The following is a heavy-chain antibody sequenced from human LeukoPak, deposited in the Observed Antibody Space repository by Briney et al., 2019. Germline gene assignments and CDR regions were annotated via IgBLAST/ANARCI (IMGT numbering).Heavy chain of an antibody. CDR3: ARDRLPGYSYGLDY. D-gene: IGHD5-18*01. CDR1: GLTFSSYA. J-gene: IGHJ4*02. CDR2: ISYDGSNK. V-gene: IGHV3-30*04. Sequence: PGGSLRLSCAASGLTFSSYAMHWVRQAPGKGLEWVAVISYDGSNKYYADSVKGRFTISRDNSKNTLYLQMNSLRAEDTAVYYCARDRLPGYSYGLDYWGQGTLVTVSS.